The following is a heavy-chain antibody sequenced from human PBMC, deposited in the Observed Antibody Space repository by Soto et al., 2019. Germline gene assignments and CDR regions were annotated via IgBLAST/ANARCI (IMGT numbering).Heavy chain of an antibody. D-gene: IGHD3-9*01. J-gene: IGHJ4*02. CDR2: ISGSADSS. V-gene: IGHV3-23*01. CDR1: GFTFSSFG. CDR3: ARTFDTITYYFDY. Sequence: PGGSLRLSCTASGFTFSSFGMAWVRQAPGKGLEWVSAISGSADSSYYADSVKGRFTISRDNPKNTLYLQMHSLSGEDTAVYYCARTFDTITYYFDYWGQGTLVTVSS.